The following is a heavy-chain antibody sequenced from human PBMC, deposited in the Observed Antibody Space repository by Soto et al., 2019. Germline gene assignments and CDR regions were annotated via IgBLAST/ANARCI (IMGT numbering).Heavy chain of an antibody. D-gene: IGHD5-18*01. V-gene: IGHV4-31*03. CDR3: ARTSYSYGVAGFDY. Sequence: KPSETLSLTCTVSGGSISSGGYYWSWIRQHPGKGLEWIGYIYYSGSTYYNPFLKSRVTISVDTSKNQFSLKLSSVTAADTAVYYCARTSYSYGVAGFDYWGQGTLVTVSS. J-gene: IGHJ4*02. CDR2: IYYSGST. CDR1: GGSISSGGYY.